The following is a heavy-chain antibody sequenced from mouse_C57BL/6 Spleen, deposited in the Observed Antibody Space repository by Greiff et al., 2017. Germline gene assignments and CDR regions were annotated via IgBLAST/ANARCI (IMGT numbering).Heavy chain of an antibody. J-gene: IGHJ3*01. V-gene: IGHV5-15*01. Sequence: EVKLQESGGGLVQPGGSLKLSCAASGFTFSDYGMAWVRQAPRKGPEWVAFISNLAYSIYYADTVTGRFTISRENAKNTLYLEMSSLRSEDTAMYYCARTVVADETWFAYWGQGTLVTVSA. D-gene: IGHD1-1*01. CDR2: ISNLAYSI. CDR3: ARTVVADETWFAY. CDR1: GFTFSDYG.